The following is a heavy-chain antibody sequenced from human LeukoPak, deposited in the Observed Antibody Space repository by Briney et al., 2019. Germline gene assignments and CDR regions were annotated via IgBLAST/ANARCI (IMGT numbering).Heavy chain of an antibody. CDR2: IWHSGTT. CDR1: GASIISNNW. Sequence: SEALSPTCAVSGASIISNNWWSWVRQPSGKGLEWIGGIWHSGTTNYNPSLKSRVTISVDKSKNQFSLKLNSVTAADTAVYYCMGADYGGHWGQGTLVTVSS. CDR3: MGADYGGH. D-gene: IGHD4-17*01. J-gene: IGHJ4*02. V-gene: IGHV4-4*02.